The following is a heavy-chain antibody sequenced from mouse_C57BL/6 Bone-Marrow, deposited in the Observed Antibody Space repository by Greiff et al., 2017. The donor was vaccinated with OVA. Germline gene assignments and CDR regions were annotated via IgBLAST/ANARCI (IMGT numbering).Heavy chain of an antibody. J-gene: IGHJ4*01. CDR1: GFNIKDDY. CDR2: IDPENGDT. CDR3: TTPSTMSAMDD. D-gene: IGHD2-4*01. V-gene: IGHV14-4*01. Sequence: EVQLQQSGAELVRPGASVKLSCTASGFNIKDDYMHWVKQRPEQGLEWIGWIDPENGDTEYASKFQGKATITADTSSNTAYLQLSSLTSEDTAVDYCTTPSTMSAMDDWGQGTSVTVSS.